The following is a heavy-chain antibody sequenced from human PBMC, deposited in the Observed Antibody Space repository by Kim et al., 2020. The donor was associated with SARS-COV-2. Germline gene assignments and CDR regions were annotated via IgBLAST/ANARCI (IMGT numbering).Heavy chain of an antibody. Sequence: ASVKVSCKASGYTFTSYDINWVRQATGQGLEWMGWMNPNSGNTGYAQKFQGRVTMTRNTSISTAYMELSSLRSEDTAVYYCATKADSSSWFLGYYYYGMDVWGQGTTVTVSS. CDR1: GYTFTSYD. J-gene: IGHJ6*02. V-gene: IGHV1-8*01. D-gene: IGHD6-13*01. CDR3: ATKADSSSWFLGYYYYGMDV. CDR2: MNPNSGNT.